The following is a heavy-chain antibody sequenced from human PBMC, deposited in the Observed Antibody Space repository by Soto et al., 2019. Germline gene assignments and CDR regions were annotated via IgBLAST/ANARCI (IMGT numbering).Heavy chain of an antibody. V-gene: IGHV3-23*01. D-gene: IGHD3-22*01. CDR2: ISGSGGST. CDR1: GFTFSSYA. J-gene: IGHJ4*02. CDR3: AKGGPYYYDSSGYYDY. Sequence: EVQLLESGGGLVQPGGSLRLSCAASGFTFSSYAMSWVRQAPGKGLEWVSAISGSGGSTYYADSVKGRFTISRDNSKNTLYLHMNSPRAEDTAVYSCAKGGPYYYDSSGYYDYWGQGTLVTVSS.